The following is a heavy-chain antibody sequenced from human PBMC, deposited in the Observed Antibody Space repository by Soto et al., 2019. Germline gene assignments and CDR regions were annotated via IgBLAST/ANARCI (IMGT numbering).Heavy chain of an antibody. CDR1: GYTFTSYA. V-gene: IGHV1-3*01. Sequence: ASVKVSCKASGYTFTSYAMHWVRQAPGQRLEWMGWINAGNGNTKYSQKFQGRVTITRDTSASTAYMELSSLRSEDTAVYYCASERIVVVQAAIWRYYYYGMDVWGQGTTVTVSS. J-gene: IGHJ6*02. D-gene: IGHD2-2*01. CDR3: ASERIVVVQAAIWRYYYYGMDV. CDR2: INAGNGNT.